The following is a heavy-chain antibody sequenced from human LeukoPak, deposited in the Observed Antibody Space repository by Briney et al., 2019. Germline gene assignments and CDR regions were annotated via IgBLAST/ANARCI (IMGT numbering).Heavy chain of an antibody. Sequence: PSETLSLTCTVSGGSISSYYWSWIRQPPGKGLEWIGYIYYSGSTNYNPSLKSRVTISVDTSKNQFSLKLSSVTAADTAVYYCARADASSLFGGVTLDYWGQGTLVTVSS. CDR3: ARADASSLFGGVTLDY. D-gene: IGHD3-16*01. V-gene: IGHV4-59*01. J-gene: IGHJ4*02. CDR1: GGSISSYY. CDR2: IYYSGST.